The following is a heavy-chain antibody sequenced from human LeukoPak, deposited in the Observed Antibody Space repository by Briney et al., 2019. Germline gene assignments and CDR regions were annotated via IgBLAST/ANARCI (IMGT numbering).Heavy chain of an antibody. D-gene: IGHD6-13*01. Sequence: ASVKVSCKTSGYSLIDYYIHWVRHAPGQGLEWMGWINSNSADTNYAQNFQGRVTMTRDTSISTAYMELSRLRSDDTALYYCARIGISARGTNFHHWGQGTLVTVSS. V-gene: IGHV1-2*02. J-gene: IGHJ1*01. CDR2: INSNSADT. CDR3: ARIGISARGTNFHH. CDR1: GYSLIDYY.